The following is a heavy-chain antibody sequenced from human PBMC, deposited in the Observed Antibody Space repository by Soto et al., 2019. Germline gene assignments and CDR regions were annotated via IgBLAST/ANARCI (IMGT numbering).Heavy chain of an antibody. D-gene: IGHD2-21*01. J-gene: IGHJ6*02. V-gene: IGHV1-46*01. CDR2: FNPANGST. CDR3: ARDISRRQTYYGMDV. CDR1: GYRFISYY. Sequence: ASVEVSCKASGYRFISYYVHWVRQAPGQGLEWIAVFNPANGSTTYAETFHGRITITTDTSTSTLFMELSSLRSEDTAVYFCARDISRRQTYYGMDVWGQGTTMTVYS.